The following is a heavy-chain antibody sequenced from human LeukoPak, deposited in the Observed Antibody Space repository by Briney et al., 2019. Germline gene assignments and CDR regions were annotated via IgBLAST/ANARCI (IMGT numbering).Heavy chain of an antibody. Sequence: GGSLRLSCAASVFTFDDYGMSWVRQAPGKGLEWVSGINWNGGSTGYADSVKGRFTISRDNAKNSLYLQMNSLRAEDTALYHCATWGWFASYYGMDVWGQGTTATVSS. D-gene: IGHD3-10*01. CDR3: ATWGWFASYYGMDV. V-gene: IGHV3-20*01. CDR1: VFTFDDYG. J-gene: IGHJ6*02. CDR2: INWNGGST.